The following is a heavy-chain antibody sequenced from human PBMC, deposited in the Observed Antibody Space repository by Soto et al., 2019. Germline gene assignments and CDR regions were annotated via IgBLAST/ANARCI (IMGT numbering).Heavy chain of an antibody. CDR1: GGTFGTYG. Sequence: QVHLVQSGAEVKKPGSSVNISCKASGGTFGTYGLNWVRQFPGQGLEWMGGIIPASDTENYAQKFQGRVTSTPDNSKNIAHMQMDSLTSDDTAVYYCATAVKAGTYYNYGLDVWGQGTTVTVS. V-gene: IGHV1-69*14. J-gene: IGHJ6*02. CDR3: ATAVKAGTYYNYGLDV. D-gene: IGHD6-19*01. CDR2: IIPASDTE.